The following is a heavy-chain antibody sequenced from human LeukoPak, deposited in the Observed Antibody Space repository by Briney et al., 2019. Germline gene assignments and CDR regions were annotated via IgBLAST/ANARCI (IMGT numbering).Heavy chain of an antibody. CDR3: ARGKSGSHSRPFDY. Sequence: GGSLRLSCAASGFSVSDNYMSWVRQAPGKGLEWVSLLYSGGSTHYADSVKGRFTISRDKSNIMLSLQMNSLRAEDTAVYYCARGKSGSHSRPFDYWGQGTLVTVSS. J-gene: IGHJ4*02. CDR2: LYSGGST. V-gene: IGHV3-66*01. CDR1: GFSVSDNY. D-gene: IGHD1-26*01.